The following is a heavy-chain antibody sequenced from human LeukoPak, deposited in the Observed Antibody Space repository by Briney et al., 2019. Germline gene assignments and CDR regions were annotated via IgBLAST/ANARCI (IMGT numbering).Heavy chain of an antibody. CDR2: INHSGST. CDR3: ARASIVVVPAAMDWFDP. Sequence: KTSEILSLTCAVYGGSFSGYYWSWIRQPPGKGLEWIGEINHSGSTNYNPSLKSRVTTSVDTSKNQFSLKLSSVTAADTAVYYCARASIVVVPAAMDWFDPWGQGTLVTVSS. V-gene: IGHV4-34*01. CDR1: GGSFSGYY. D-gene: IGHD2-2*01. J-gene: IGHJ5*02.